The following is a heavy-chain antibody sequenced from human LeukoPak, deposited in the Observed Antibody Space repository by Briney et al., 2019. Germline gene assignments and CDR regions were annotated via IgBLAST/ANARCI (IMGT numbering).Heavy chain of an antibody. CDR1: GFTFSSYA. D-gene: IGHD5-18*01. CDR3: ARDQKASDTDVDTAMVDDAFDI. V-gene: IGHV3-64*01. CDR2: ISSNGGST. J-gene: IGHJ3*02. Sequence: PGGSLRLSCAASGFTFSSYAMHWVRQAPGKGLEYVSAISSNGGSTYYANSVKGRFTISRDNSKNTLYLQMGSPRAEDMAVYYCARDQKASDTDVDTAMVDDAFDIWGQGTMVTVSS.